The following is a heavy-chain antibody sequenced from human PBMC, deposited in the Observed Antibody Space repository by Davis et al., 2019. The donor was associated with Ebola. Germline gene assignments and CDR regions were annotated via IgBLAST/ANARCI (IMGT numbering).Heavy chain of an antibody. CDR2: INPNSGGT. J-gene: IGHJ3*02. V-gene: IGHV1-2*02. CDR3: ARGGTDGAFDI. Sequence: ASVKVSCKASGGTFSSYAISWVRQAPGQGLEWMGWINPNSGGTNYAQKFQGRVTMTRDTSTSTAYMELSRLRSDDTAVYYCARGGTDGAFDIWGQGTMVTVSS. CDR1: GGTFSSYA.